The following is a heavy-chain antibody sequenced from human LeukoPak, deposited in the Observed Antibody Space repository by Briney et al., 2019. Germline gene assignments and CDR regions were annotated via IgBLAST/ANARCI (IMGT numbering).Heavy chain of an antibody. CDR3: ARAEVAAAGRVWSVDY. Sequence: SETLSLTCTVSGGSISSSSYFWGWIRQPPGKGLEWIGSIYYSGSTYYNPSLKSRVTISVDTSKNQFSLKLSSVTAADTAVYYCARAEVAAAGRVWSVDYWGQGTLVTVSS. D-gene: IGHD6-13*01. CDR1: GGSISSSSYF. V-gene: IGHV4-39*07. CDR2: IYYSGST. J-gene: IGHJ4*02.